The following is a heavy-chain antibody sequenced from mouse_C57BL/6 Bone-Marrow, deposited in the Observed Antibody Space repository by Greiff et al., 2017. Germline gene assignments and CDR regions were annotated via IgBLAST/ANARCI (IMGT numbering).Heavy chain of an antibody. CDR2: IYPGDGDT. D-gene: IGHD1-1*01. J-gene: IGHJ3*01. V-gene: IGHV1-80*01. CDR1: GYAFSSYW. Sequence: VKLQESGAELVKPGASVKISCKASGYAFSSYWMNWVKQRPGKGLEWIGQIYPGDGDTNYNGKFKGKATLTADKSSSTAYMQLSSLTSEDSAVYVSAAVPLYYGSTWFAYWGQGTLVTVSA. CDR3: AAVPLYYGSTWFAY.